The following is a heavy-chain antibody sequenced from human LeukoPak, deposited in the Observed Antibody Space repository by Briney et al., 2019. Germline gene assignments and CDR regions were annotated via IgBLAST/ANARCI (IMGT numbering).Heavy chain of an antibody. D-gene: IGHD5-24*01. CDR2: ISSTGGST. V-gene: IGHV3-23*01. CDR3: AKVPDGSPRGYWYFDL. Sequence: GGSLRLSCAGSGFTFSGYAMTWVRQAPGKGLEWVATISSTGGSTYYADSMKGRFSIYRDNSNNTLFVQMFSLRADDTAVYYCAKVPDGSPRGYWYFDLWGRGTLVTVSS. J-gene: IGHJ2*01. CDR1: GFTFSGYA.